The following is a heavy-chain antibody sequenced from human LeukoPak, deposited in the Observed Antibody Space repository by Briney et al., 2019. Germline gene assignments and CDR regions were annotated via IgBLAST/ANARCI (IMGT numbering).Heavy chain of an antibody. D-gene: IGHD3-10*01. V-gene: IGHV4-39*01. CDR1: GGSISRSSYY. CDR2: IYYSGST. J-gene: IGHJ5*02. CDR3: ARHRLTMVRGVIMTNWFDP. Sequence: SETLSLTCSVSGGSISRSSYYWGWIRQPPGKGLEWIGSIYYSGSTYYNPSLKSRVTISVDTSKNQFSLKLSSVTAADTAVYYCARHRLTMVRGVIMTNWFDPWGQGTLVTVSS.